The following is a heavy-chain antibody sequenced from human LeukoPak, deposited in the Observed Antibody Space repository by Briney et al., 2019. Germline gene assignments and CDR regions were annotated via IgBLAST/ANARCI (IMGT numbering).Heavy chain of an antibody. J-gene: IGHJ5*02. V-gene: IGHV1-69*04. Sequence: SVKVSCKASGYTFTSYGISWVRQAPGQGLEWMGRIIPILGIATHAQKFQGRVTITADKSTSTAYMELSSLKSEDTAVYYCAESSQNHWGQGTLVTVSS. D-gene: IGHD2-2*01. CDR2: IIPILGIA. CDR1: GYTFTSYG. CDR3: AESSQNH.